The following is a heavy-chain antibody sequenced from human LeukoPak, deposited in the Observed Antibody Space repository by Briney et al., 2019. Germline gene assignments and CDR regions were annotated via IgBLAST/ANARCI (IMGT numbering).Heavy chain of an antibody. D-gene: IGHD3-16*02. Sequence: PSETLSLTCTVSGGSISSSNYYWGWIRQPPGKGLEWIGNIYYGGSSYYNPSLQSRVTISLDTSKNQFSLKLRSVTAADTAVYYCARDLGGSYRSENWFDPWGQGTLVTVSS. CDR3: ARDLGGSYRSENWFDP. CDR1: GGSISSSNYY. J-gene: IGHJ5*02. CDR2: IYYGGSS. V-gene: IGHV4-39*07.